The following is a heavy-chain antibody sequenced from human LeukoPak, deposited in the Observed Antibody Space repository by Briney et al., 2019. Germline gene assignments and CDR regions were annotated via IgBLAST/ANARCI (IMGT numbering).Heavy chain of an antibody. CDR1: GYTLTELS. J-gene: IGHJ4*02. CDR3: ATGGNYDYVWGSYQPFDY. Sequence: ASVKVSCKVSGYTLTELSMHWVRQAPGKGLEWMGGFDPEDGETTYAQKFQGRVTMTEDTSTDTAYMELSSLRSEDTAVYYCATGGNYDYVWGSYQPFDYWGQGTLVTVSS. D-gene: IGHD3-16*02. V-gene: IGHV1-24*01. CDR2: FDPEDGET.